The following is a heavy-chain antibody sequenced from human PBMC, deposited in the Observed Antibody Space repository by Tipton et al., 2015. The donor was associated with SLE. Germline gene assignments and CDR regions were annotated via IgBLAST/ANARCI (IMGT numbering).Heavy chain of an antibody. CDR1: GGSISSYY. Sequence: TLSLTCTVSGGSISSYYWSWIRQPAGKGLEWIGRIYTSGSTNYNPSLKSRVTMSVDTSKNQFSLKLSSVTAADTAVYYCARDLASNHPLYYYCMDVWGQGTTVTVSS. CDR2: IYTSGST. V-gene: IGHV4-4*07. D-gene: IGHD4-11*01. CDR3: ARDLASNHPLYYYCMDV. J-gene: IGHJ6*02.